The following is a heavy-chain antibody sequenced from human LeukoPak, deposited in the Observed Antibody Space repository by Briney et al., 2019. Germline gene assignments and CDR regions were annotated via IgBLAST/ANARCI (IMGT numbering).Heavy chain of an antibody. Sequence: SQTLSLTCIVSGGSISSGGYYWSWIRQHPGKGLEWIGYIYYSGSTYYNPSLKSRVTISVDTSKNQFSLKLSSVTAADTAVYYCARDSGGGIWFGEWGQGTLVTVSS. CDR2: IYYSGST. V-gene: IGHV4-31*03. J-gene: IGHJ4*02. CDR1: GGSISSGGYY. CDR3: ARDSGGGIWFGE. D-gene: IGHD3-10*01.